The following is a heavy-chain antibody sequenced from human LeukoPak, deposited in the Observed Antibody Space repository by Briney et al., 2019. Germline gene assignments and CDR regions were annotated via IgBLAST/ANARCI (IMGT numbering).Heavy chain of an antibody. J-gene: IGHJ6*03. Sequence: GGSLRLPCAASGFTVSSNHMSWVRQAPGKGLEWVSVIYSGGSTYYADSVKGRFTISRDNSKNTLYLQMNSLRAEDTAVYYCARALGAFSYGFMDVWGKGTTVTVSS. CDR1: GFTVSSNH. D-gene: IGHD3-16*01. CDR3: ARALGAFSYGFMDV. CDR2: IYSGGST. V-gene: IGHV3-53*01.